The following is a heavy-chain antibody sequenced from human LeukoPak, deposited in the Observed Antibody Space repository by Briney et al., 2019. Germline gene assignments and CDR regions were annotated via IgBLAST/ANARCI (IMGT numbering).Heavy chain of an antibody. D-gene: IGHD2/OR15-2a*01. V-gene: IGHV3-30*02. CDR2: IRYHRSDK. CDR3: AKVIYMDV. Sequence: GGSLRLSCAVSGFTFSSYGMHWVRQAPGKGLEWVAFIRYHRSDKYYADSVKGRFTISRDNSKNTLYLQMNSLRVEDTAVYYCAKVIYMDVWGKGTTVTVSS. CDR1: GFTFSSYG. J-gene: IGHJ6*03.